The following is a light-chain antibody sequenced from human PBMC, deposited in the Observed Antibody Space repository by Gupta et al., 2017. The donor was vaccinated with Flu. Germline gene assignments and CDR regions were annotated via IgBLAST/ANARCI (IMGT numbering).Light chain of an antibody. CDR3: QQRSNWRGT. CDR2: DAS. CDR1: QSVSSY. J-gene: IGKJ1*01. V-gene: IGKV3-11*01. Sequence: PATLSWSPGERATLSCRASQSVSSYLAWYQQKPGQAPRLLIYDASNRATGIPARFSGSGSGTDFTLTISSLEPEDFAVYYCQQRSNWRGTFGQGTKVEIK.